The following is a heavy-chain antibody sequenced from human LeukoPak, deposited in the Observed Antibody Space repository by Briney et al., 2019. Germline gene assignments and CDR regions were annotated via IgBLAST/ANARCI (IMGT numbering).Heavy chain of an antibody. CDR2: ISSSSSTI. V-gene: IGHV3-48*04. D-gene: IGHD6-13*01. J-gene: IGHJ3*02. CDR1: GFTFSSYS. Sequence: GGSLRLSCAASGFTFSSYSMNWVRQAPGKGLEWVSYISSSSSTIYYADSVKGRFTISRDNAKNSLYLQMNSLRAEDTAVYYCARDTGQQLDAFDIWGQGTMVTVSS. CDR3: ARDTGQQLDAFDI.